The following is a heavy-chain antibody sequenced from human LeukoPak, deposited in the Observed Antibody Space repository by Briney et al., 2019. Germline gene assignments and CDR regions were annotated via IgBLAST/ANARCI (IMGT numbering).Heavy chain of an antibody. CDR2: IDPSDSYT. CDR1: GYSFTSYW. J-gene: IGHJ4*02. D-gene: IGHD3-10*01. Sequence: GESLKISCKGSGYSFTSYWISWVRQLPGKGLEWMGRIDPSDSYTNYSPSFQGHVTISADKSISTAYLQWSSLKASDTAMYYCARTYYYGSGIKKGIDYWGQGTLVTVSS. V-gene: IGHV5-10-1*01. CDR3: ARTYYYGSGIKKGIDY.